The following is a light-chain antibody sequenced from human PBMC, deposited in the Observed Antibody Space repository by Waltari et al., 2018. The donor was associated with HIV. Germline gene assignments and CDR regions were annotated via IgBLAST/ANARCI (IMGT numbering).Light chain of an antibody. CDR3: QAWDNSNVV. Sequence: SYELTQPPSVSVSPGQTASISCSGAKLGAKYACWYQQRPGQSPVLVIYQDNNRPSGIPERFSGSNSGNTATLTISGTQAMDEADYYCQAWDNSNVVFGGGTKLTVL. CDR2: QDN. CDR1: KLGAKY. V-gene: IGLV3-1*01. J-gene: IGLJ2*01.